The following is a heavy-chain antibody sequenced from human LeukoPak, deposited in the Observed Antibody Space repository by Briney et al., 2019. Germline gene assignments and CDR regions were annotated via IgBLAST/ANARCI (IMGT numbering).Heavy chain of an antibody. CDR1: GGSISRGSYY. J-gene: IGHJ5*02. CDR3: ARGGDDGIVVVPAAGSGFDP. V-gene: IGHV4-61*02. D-gene: IGHD2-2*01. Sequence: SESLSLTCTVSGGSISRGSYYWSWIRQPAGKGLEWIGRIYTSGSTNYNPSLKSRVTISVDTSKNQFSLKLSSVTAADTAVYYCARGGDDGIVVVPAAGSGFDPWGQGTLVTVSS. CDR2: IYTSGST.